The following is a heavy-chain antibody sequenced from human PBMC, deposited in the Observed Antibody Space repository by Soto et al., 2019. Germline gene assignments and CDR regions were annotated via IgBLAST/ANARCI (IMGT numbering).Heavy chain of an antibody. J-gene: IGHJ4*02. CDR2: IIPILGIA. Sequence: QVQLVQSGAEVKKPGSSVKVSCKASGGTFSTYTFSWVRPAPGQGLEWMGGIIPILGIANYAQKFQGRVTITADKSTGTAYMELSSLRFEDTAVYYCANPPRYWGQGTLVTVSS. CDR3: ANPPRY. V-gene: IGHV1-69*02. CDR1: GGTFSTYT.